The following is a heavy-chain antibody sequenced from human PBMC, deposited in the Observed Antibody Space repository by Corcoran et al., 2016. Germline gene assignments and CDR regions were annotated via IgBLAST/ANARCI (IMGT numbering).Heavy chain of an antibody. Sequence: EVQLVQSGAEVKKPGESLKISCKGSGYSFTSYWIGWVRQMPGKGLEWMGIIYPGDSDTRYSPSFQGQVTISADKSISTAYLQWSSLKASDTAMYYCARGALARYCSGGSCYSVDYWGQGTLVTVSS. J-gene: IGHJ4*02. CDR2: IYPGDSDT. CDR3: ARGALARYCSGGSCYSVDY. CDR1: GYSFTSYW. D-gene: IGHD2-15*01. V-gene: IGHV5-51*01.